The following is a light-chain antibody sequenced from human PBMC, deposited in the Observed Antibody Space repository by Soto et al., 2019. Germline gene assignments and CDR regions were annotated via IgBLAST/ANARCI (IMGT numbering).Light chain of an antibody. CDR2: AAS. V-gene: IGKV1-39*01. Sequence: DIQMTHSPSSISASVGDRVTITCRASQSISSYLNWYQQKPGKAPKLLIYAASSLQSGAPSRFSGSSSGTDFPLTISSLQPEDFATYYYQQSYSTPSFGGGTKVDIK. CDR3: QQSYSTPS. J-gene: IGKJ4*02. CDR1: QSISSY.